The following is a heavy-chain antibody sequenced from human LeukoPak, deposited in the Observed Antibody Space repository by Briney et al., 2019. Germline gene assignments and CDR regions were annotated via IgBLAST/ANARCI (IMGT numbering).Heavy chain of an antibody. V-gene: IGHV3-23*01. J-gene: IGHJ4*02. CDR2: ISGSGGST. D-gene: IGHD5-12*01. Sequence: PGGSLRLSCAASGFTFSNYAMNWVRQAPGKGLEWVSAISGSGGSTYYADSVKGRFTISRDNSKNTLYLQMNSLRAEDTAVYYCAKDAPFGIVATIFCDFDYWGQGTLVTVSS. CDR3: AKDAPFGIVATIFCDFDY. CDR1: GFTFSNYA.